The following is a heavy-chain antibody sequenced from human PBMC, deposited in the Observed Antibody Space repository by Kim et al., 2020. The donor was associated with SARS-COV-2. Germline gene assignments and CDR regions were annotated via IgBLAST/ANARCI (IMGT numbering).Heavy chain of an antibody. CDR1: GFTFSSYA. D-gene: IGHD3-22*01. CDR3: AKDKKGRLLESIFDY. J-gene: IGHJ4*02. V-gene: IGHV3-23*01. Sequence: GGSLRLSCAASGFTFSSYAMSWVRQAPGKGLEWVSAISGSGGSTYYADSVKGRFTISRDNSKNTLYLQMNSLRAEDTAVYYCAKDKKGRLLESIFDYWGQGTLVTVSS. CDR2: ISGSGGST.